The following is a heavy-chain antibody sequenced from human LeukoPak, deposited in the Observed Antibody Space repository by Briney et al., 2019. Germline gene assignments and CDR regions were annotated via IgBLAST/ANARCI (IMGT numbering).Heavy chain of an antibody. CDR2: IYYSGST. CDR1: GGSISSYY. Sequence: SETLSLTCTVSGGSISSYYWSWIRQPPGKGLEWSGYIYYSGSTNYNPSLKSRVTISVDTSKNQFSLKLSSVTAADTAVYYCARDSRSGWYNTDFDYWGQGTLVTVSS. V-gene: IGHV4-59*12. D-gene: IGHD6-19*01. CDR3: ARDSRSGWYNTDFDY. J-gene: IGHJ4*02.